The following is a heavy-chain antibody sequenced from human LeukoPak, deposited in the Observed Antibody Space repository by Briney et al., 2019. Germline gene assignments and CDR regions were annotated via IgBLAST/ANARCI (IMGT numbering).Heavy chain of an antibody. CDR3: AKAPDKYYFDY. Sequence: GRSLRLSCAASGFTFDDYAMHWVRHAPGKGLEWVSGISWNSGSIGYADSVKGRFTISRDNAKNSLYLQMNSLRAEDTALYYCAKAPDKYYFDYWGQGTLVTVSS. CDR1: GFTFDDYA. V-gene: IGHV3-9*01. D-gene: IGHD1-14*01. J-gene: IGHJ4*02. CDR2: ISWNSGSI.